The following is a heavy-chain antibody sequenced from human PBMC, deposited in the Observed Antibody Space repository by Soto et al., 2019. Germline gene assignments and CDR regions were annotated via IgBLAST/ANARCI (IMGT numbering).Heavy chain of an antibody. CDR1: GYDFTKFV. CDR3: ARERGETGGLRFPGAFEI. V-gene: IGHV1-3*01. D-gene: IGHD5-12*01. J-gene: IGHJ3*02. Sequence: QVQLLQSGAEVKKPGASVKLSCKASGYDFTKFVIHWVRQAPGQRLEWMGWIKAADGNTVYSQSFQDRVTITRDTPASTAYMELRRLRSTDTAVYYCARERGETGGLRFPGAFEIWGQGTTVSVSS. CDR2: IKAADGNT.